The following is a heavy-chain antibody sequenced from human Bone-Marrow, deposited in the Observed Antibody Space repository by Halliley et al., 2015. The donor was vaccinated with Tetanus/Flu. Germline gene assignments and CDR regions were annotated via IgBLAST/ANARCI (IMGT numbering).Heavy chain of an antibody. D-gene: IGHD3-10*01. CDR1: GFSFSDYW. CDR3: VGGSGWLPDY. J-gene: IGHJ4*02. CDR2: IEKDGSEK. Sequence: SLRLSCAASGFSFSDYWMNWVRQAPGKGLEWVANIEKDGSEKNYVDSLKGRFTISRDNAKNALYLQMDSLRVEDTAVYYCVGGSGWLPDYGGQGTLVTVSS. V-gene: IGHV3-7*01.